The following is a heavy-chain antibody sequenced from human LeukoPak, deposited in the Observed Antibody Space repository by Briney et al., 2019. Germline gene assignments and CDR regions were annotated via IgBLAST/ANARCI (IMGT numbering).Heavy chain of an antibody. J-gene: IGHJ4*02. Sequence: GPSQSNPTQTLTLSLTFSGCAPITSGEGGGWSRPPPGKALEWPALSYWDDGKRYSPSLKSRITITKNTSKTQVVVTMTNMDPVDTATYYCAHRGRCGEFVDYWGQGTLVTVSS. V-gene: IGHV2-5*02. CDR2: SYWDDGK. D-gene: IGHD3-10*01. CDR1: GCAPITSGEG. CDR3: AHRGRCGEFVDY.